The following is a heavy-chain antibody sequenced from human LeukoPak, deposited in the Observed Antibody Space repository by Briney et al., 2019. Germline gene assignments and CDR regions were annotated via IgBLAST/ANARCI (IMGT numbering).Heavy chain of an antibody. CDR1: GLTFSSSG. CDR2: IRYDETNK. V-gene: IGHV3-30*02. CDR3: AKGVYGGSSGGFYFDY. D-gene: IGHD1-26*01. Sequence: GGSLRLSCAASGLTFSSSGMHWVRQAPGKGLEWVAFIRYDETNKHYADSVKGRFTISRDNSKNTLYLQMNSLRSEDTAGYYCAKGVYGGSSGGFYFDYWGQGALVTVSS. J-gene: IGHJ4*02.